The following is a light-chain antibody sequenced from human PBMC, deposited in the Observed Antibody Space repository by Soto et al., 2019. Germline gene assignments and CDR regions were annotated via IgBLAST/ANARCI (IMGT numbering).Light chain of an antibody. Sequence: QSVLTQPPSVSGAPGQRVTIPCTGRSSNIGAGYDVHWYQQLPGTAPKLLIYDNNNRPSGVPDRFSGFRFGTSASLAITGLQAEDEADYYCQSYDSSLSGSVFGGGTKVTVL. CDR2: DNN. CDR3: QSYDSSLSGSV. CDR1: SSNIGAGYD. J-gene: IGLJ3*02. V-gene: IGLV1-40*01.